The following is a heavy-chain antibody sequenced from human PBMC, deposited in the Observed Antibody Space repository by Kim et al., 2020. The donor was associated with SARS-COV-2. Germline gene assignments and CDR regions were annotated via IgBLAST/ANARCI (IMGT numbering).Heavy chain of an antibody. CDR2: ISYDGSNK. Sequence: GGSLRLSCAASGFTFSSYAMHWVRQAPGKGLEWVAVISYDGSNKYYADSVKGRFTISRDNSKNTLYLQMNSLRAEDTAVYYCARGPYGDYVLGSFDYWGQGTLVTVSS. CDR1: GFTFSSYA. D-gene: IGHD4-17*01. CDR3: ARGPYGDYVLGSFDY. J-gene: IGHJ4*02. V-gene: IGHV3-30-3*01.